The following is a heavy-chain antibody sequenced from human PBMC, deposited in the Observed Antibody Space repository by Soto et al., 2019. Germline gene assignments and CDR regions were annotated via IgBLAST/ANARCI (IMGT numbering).Heavy chain of an antibody. CDR3: TRDPLTLTTSLIFDF. Sequence: QVQLVQSGAEVKKPGASVKVSCKASGYTFTNYGIAWVRQAPGQGLEWMGWISPYSGKTDYRQNLQGRVTMTADTSTTTAYMELRSLRSDDTAVYYCTRDPLTLTTSLIFDFWGQGTLVTVSS. D-gene: IGHD3-9*01. CDR1: GYTFTNYG. V-gene: IGHV1-18*01. J-gene: IGHJ4*02. CDR2: ISPYSGKT.